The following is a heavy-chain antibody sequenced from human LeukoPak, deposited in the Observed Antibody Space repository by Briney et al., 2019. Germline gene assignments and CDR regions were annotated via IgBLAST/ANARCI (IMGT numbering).Heavy chain of an antibody. D-gene: IGHD5-18*01. CDR1: GFTFDDYA. CDR2: ISSSSSYI. V-gene: IGHV3-21*01. Sequence: GGSLRLSCAASGFTFDDYAMHWVRQAPGKGLEWVSSISSSSSYIYYADSVKGRFTISRDNAKNSLYLQMNSLRAEDTAVYYCARDPGYSYGLDYWGQGTLVTVSS. CDR3: ARDPGYSYGLDY. J-gene: IGHJ4*02.